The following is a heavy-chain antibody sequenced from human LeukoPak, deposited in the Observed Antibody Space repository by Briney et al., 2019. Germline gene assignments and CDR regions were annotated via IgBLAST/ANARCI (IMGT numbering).Heavy chain of an antibody. CDR2: ISSGSSAI. CDR3: ARGHTAVTRHFDV. J-gene: IGHJ6*04. V-gene: IGHV3-21*01. Sequence: KTGGSLRLSCEASGFTFTTYSMTWVRQAPGKGLEWVSIISSGSSAIFSADALKGRFTISRDDAKNLLYLDMNSLRAEDTAVYYCARGHTAVTRHFDVWGKGTTVTISS. D-gene: IGHD4-17*01. CDR1: GFTFTTYS.